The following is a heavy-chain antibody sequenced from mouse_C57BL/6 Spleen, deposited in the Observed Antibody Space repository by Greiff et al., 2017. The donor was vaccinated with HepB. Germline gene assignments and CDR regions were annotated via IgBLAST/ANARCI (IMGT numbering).Heavy chain of an antibody. CDR3: ANNYGSSYLDY. CDR2: IYPGDGDT. CDR1: GYAFSSSW. J-gene: IGHJ2*01. D-gene: IGHD1-1*01. V-gene: IGHV1-82*01. Sequence: VQLVESGPELVKPGASVKISCKASGYAFSSSWMNWVKQRPGKGLEWIGRIYPGDGDTNYNGKFKGKATLTADKSSSTAYMQLSSLTSEDSAVYFCANNYGSSYLDYWGQGTTLTVSS.